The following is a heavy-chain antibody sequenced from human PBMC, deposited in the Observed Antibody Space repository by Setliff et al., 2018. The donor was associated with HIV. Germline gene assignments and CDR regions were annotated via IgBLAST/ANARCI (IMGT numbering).Heavy chain of an antibody. D-gene: IGHD3-10*01. V-gene: IGHV4-4*07. Sequence: SETLSLTCTVSGGSISSYYWSWIRQPAGKGLEWIGRIYTSGSTNFNPSLKSRVTISFDTSKNQFSLKLNSVTAADTAVYYCARHSGVASPNWFDPWGQGTLVTVSS. CDR2: IYTSGST. CDR1: GGSISSYY. J-gene: IGHJ5*02. CDR3: ARHSGVASPNWFDP.